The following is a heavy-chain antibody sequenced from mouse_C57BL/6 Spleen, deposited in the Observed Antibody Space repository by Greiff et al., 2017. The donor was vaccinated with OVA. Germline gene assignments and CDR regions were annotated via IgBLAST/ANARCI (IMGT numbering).Heavy chain of an antibody. Sequence: QVQLKQSGAELVRPGASVTLSCKASGYTFTDYEMHWVKQTPVHGLEWIGAIDPETGGTAYNQKFKGKAILTADKSSSTAYMELRSLTSEDSAVYYCTSAITTVVEGYWGQGTTLTVSS. CDR2: IDPETGGT. CDR1: GYTFTDYE. J-gene: IGHJ2*01. D-gene: IGHD1-1*01. CDR3: TSAITTVVEGY. V-gene: IGHV1-15*01.